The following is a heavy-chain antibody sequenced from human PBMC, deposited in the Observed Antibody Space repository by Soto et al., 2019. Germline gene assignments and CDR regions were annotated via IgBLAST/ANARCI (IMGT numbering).Heavy chain of an antibody. D-gene: IGHD4-4*01. V-gene: IGHV4-31*03. CDR3: ARDNQGAPTNWFDP. CDR1: GGSISSGGYY. J-gene: IGHJ5*02. CDR2: IYYSGST. Sequence: SETLSLTCTVSGGSISSGGYYWSWIRQHPGKGLEWIGYIYYSGSTYYNPSLKSRVTISVDTSKNQFSLKLSSVTAADTAVYYCARDNQGAPTNWFDPWGQGTLVTVSS.